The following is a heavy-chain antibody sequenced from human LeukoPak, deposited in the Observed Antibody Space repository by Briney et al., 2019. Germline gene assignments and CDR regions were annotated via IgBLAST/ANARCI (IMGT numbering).Heavy chain of an antibody. Sequence: GASVKVSCKASGYTFTSYAMHWVRQAPGQRLEWMGWSNAGNGNTKYSQEFQGRVTITRDTSASTAYMELSSLRSADTAVYYCARERGSQARAGMDVWGQGTTVTVSS. CDR2: SNAGNGNT. V-gene: IGHV1-3*02. D-gene: IGHD3-16*01. J-gene: IGHJ6*02. CDR1: GYTFTSYA. CDR3: ARERGSQARAGMDV.